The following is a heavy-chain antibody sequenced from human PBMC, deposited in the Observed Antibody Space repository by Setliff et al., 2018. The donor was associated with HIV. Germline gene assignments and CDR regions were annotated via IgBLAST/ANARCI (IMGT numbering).Heavy chain of an antibody. V-gene: IGHV4-59*11. CDR1: AASIRSHC. CDR2: FYYTGST. D-gene: IGHD2-2*02. CDR3: ARHTVFVRYFDH. Sequence: PSETLSLTCTVSAASIRSHCWSWIRQSPGKGLEWIGNFYYTGSTDYNPSFKSRVTISLDKSNNQISLNLSSATAADTAVYYCARHTVFVRYFDHWGQGMLVTVSS. J-gene: IGHJ4*02.